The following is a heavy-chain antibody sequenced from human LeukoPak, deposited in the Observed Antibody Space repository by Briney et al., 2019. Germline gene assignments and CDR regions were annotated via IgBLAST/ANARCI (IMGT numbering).Heavy chain of an antibody. CDR1: GFTFSSYW. V-gene: IGHV3-7*01. Sequence: PGGSLRLSCAASGFTFSSYWMSWVRQAPGKGLEWVANIKQDGSEKYYVDSVKGRFTISRDNSKNTLYLQMNSLRAEDTAMYYCAKSGSRNLWPDLFDYWGQGTLVTVSS. D-gene: IGHD3-10*01. CDR2: IKQDGSEK. J-gene: IGHJ4*02. CDR3: AKSGSRNLWPDLFDY.